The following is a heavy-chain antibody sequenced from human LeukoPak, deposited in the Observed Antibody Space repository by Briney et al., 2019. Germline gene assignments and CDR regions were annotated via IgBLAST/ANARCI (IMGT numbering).Heavy chain of an antibody. V-gene: IGHV4-61*02. CDR2: IYTSGST. J-gene: IGHJ3*02. CDR3: ATRQYCSGGGCYGLGDAFDI. CDR1: GGSISSGGYY. Sequence: SETLSLTCTVSGGSISSGGYYWSWIRQPAGKGLEWIGRIYTSGSTNYNPSLKSRVTISVDTSKNQFSLKLSSVTAADTAVYYCATRQYCSGGGCYGLGDAFDIWGQGTMVTVSS. D-gene: IGHD2-15*01.